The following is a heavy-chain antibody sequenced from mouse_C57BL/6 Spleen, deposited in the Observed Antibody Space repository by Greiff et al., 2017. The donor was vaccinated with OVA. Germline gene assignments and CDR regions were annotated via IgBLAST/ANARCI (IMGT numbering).Heavy chain of an antibody. D-gene: IGHD2-5*01. CDR2: ISDGGSYT. CDR3: ARDAPSYYSNPYY. CDR1: GFTFSSYA. Sequence: EVNVVESGGGLVKPGGSLKLSCAASGFTFSSYAMSWVRQTPEKRLEWVATISDGGSYTYYPDNVKGRFTISRDNAKNNLYLQMSHLKSEDTAMYYCARDAPSYYSNPYYWGQGTSVTVSS. J-gene: IGHJ4*01. V-gene: IGHV5-4*01.